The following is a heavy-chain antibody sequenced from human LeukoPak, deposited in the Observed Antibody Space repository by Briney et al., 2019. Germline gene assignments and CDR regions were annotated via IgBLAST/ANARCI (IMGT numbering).Heavy chain of an antibody. J-gene: IGHJ2*01. Sequence: SGTLSLTCAVSGGSISSSNWWSWVRQPPGKGLEWIGEIYHSGSTNYNPSLKSRVTISVDKSKNQFSLKLSSVTAADTAVYYCARVRSGWPDRYFDLWGRGTLVTVSS. CDR3: ARVRSGWPDRYFDL. V-gene: IGHV4-4*02. CDR1: GGSISSSNW. CDR2: IYHSGST. D-gene: IGHD6-19*01.